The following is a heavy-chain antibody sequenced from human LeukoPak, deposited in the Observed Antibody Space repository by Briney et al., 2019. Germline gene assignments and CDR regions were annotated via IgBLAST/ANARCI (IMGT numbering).Heavy chain of an antibody. CDR3: AKGYCSSTSCYTAPHY. V-gene: IGHV3-11*01. CDR1: GFTFSDYY. CDR2: ISSSGSTI. J-gene: IGHJ4*02. D-gene: IGHD2-2*02. Sequence: GGSLRLSCAASGFTFSDYYMSWIRQAPGKGLEWASYISSSGSTIYYADSVKGRFTISRDNAKNTLYLQMNGLRAEDAAAYYCAKGYCSSTSCYTAPHYWGQGTLVTVSS.